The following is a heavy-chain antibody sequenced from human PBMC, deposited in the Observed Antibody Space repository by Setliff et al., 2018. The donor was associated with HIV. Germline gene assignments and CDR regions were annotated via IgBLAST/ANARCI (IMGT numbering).Heavy chain of an antibody. CDR1: GFAVSSYA. CDR3: AKQYSMYYYYYMDV. V-gene: IGHV3-23*01. J-gene: IGHJ6*03. CDR2: ISGSGGST. D-gene: IGHD6-6*01. Sequence: HGGSLRLSCAASGFAVSSYAMSWVRQAPGKGLERVSGISGSGGSTYYADSVKGRFTISRDNSKNTLYLQMNSLRAEDTAVYYCAKQYSMYYYYYMDVWGKGTTVTVSS.